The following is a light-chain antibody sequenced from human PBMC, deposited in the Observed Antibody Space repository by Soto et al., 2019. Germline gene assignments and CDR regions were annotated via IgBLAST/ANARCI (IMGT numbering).Light chain of an antibody. Sequence: EIVLTQSPGTLSLSPGERATLSCRASQTISSSYLAWYQQKPGQAPRLLIYGASSRATGIPDRFSGSGSGTDFTLTISRLEPEDFAVYYCQPYGSSRTFGQGTKVEL. V-gene: IGKV3-20*01. J-gene: IGKJ1*01. CDR2: GAS. CDR3: QPYGSSRT. CDR1: QTISSSY.